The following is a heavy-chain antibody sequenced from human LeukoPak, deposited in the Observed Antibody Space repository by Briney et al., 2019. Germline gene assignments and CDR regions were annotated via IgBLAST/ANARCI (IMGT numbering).Heavy chain of an antibody. CDR1: GFTVSSNY. CDR3: AICIRALAFDP. V-gene: IGHV3-66*01. Sequence: GGSLRLSCAASGFTVSSNYMSWVRQAPGKGLEWVSVIYSGGSTYYADSVKGRFTISRDNSKNTLYLQMNSLRAEDTAVYYCAICIRALAFDPWGQGTLVTVSS. CDR2: IYSGGST. J-gene: IGHJ5*02. D-gene: IGHD2-15*01.